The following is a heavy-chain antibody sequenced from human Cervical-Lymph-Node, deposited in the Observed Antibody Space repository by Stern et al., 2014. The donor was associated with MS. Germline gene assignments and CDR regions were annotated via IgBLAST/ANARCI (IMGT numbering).Heavy chain of an antibody. CDR1: GYSFTNYW. CDR3: ARHCAKREQCAFDY. V-gene: IGHV5-51*01. Sequence: EVQLEESGAEVKKPGGSLKISCKGSGYSFTNYWIGWVRQMPGKGLEWMGSIYPGDSDTRYSPSFQGQVTISADKSIRTASLQWSSLKASDTAMYYCARHCAKREQCAFDYWGQGTLVTVSS. CDR2: IYPGDSDT. J-gene: IGHJ4*02. D-gene: IGHD6-19*01.